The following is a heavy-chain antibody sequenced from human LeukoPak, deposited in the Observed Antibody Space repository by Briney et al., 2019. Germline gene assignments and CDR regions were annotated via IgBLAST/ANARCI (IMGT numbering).Heavy chain of an antibody. CDR2: ISSSSSYI. V-gene: IGHV3-21*01. J-gene: IGHJ6*03. Sequence: GGSLSLFCAASGHLFSSYSMQGVRRARGKALEWVSSISSSSSYIYYADSVKGRFTISRDNAKTTMYLQMNSLRAEDKAVYYCARDSPSKARLGFCSYMDVWGKGTTVTVSS. D-gene: IGHD2-15*01. CDR3: ARDSPSKARLGFCSYMDV. CDR1: GHLFSSYS.